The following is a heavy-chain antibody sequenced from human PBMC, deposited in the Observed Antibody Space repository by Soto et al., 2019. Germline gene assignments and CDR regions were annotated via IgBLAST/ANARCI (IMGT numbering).Heavy chain of an antibody. D-gene: IGHD3-16*01. J-gene: IGHJ6*02. CDR1: GYTFTSYA. Sequence: GASVQVSCKASGYTFTSYAMHWVRQAPGQRLEWMGWINAGNANTKYSQKFQGRVTLTTDTSTSTAYMELRSLRSNDTAIYYCAMVDVYVTPSPQDVWGQGTTVTVSS. CDR3: AMVDVYVTPSPQDV. CDR2: INAGNANT. V-gene: IGHV1-3*01.